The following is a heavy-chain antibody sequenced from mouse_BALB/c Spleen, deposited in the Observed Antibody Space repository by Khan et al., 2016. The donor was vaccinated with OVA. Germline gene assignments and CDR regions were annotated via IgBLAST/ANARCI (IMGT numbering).Heavy chain of an antibody. Sequence: QVQLKESGPGLVQPSQSLSITCTVSGFSLTSYGVPWVRQSPGKGLEWLGVIWSGGSTDYNSAFISRLTISKDKSKSQVSFEMNSLQANDTAIYYYAETYFSYSTYGDYYALDYWGQGTSVTVSS. CDR2: IWSGGST. D-gene: IGHD2-5*01. CDR1: GFSLTSYG. V-gene: IGHV2-2*02. CDR3: AETYFSYSTYGDYYALDY. J-gene: IGHJ4*01.